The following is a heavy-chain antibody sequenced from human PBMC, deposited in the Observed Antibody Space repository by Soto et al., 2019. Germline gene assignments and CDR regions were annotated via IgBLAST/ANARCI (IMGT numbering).Heavy chain of an antibody. D-gene: IGHD4-17*01. CDR3: ARRFDYGDYAHFDY. CDR2: IYYSGST. J-gene: IGHJ4*02. V-gene: IGHV4-39*01. CDR1: GGSISSSSYY. Sequence: SETLSLTCTVSGGSISSSSYYWGWIRQPPGKGLEWIGSIYYSGSTYYNPSLKSRVTISVDTSKNQFSLKLSSVTAADTAVYYCARRFDYGDYAHFDYWGQGTLVTVSS.